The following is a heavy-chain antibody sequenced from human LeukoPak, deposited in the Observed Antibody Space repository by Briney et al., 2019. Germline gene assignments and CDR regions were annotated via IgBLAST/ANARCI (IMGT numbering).Heavy chain of an antibody. V-gene: IGHV3-53*01. CDR1: GFTVSSNY. J-gene: IGHJ4*02. CDR3: ARVSVGSSWSIDY. Sequence: SGGSLRLSCAASGFTVSSNYMSWVRQAPGKGLEWVSVIYSGGSTYYADSVKGRFTISRDNSKNTLYLQMNSLRAEDTAVYYCARVSVGSSWSIDYWGQGTLVTVSS. D-gene: IGHD6-13*01. CDR2: IYSGGST.